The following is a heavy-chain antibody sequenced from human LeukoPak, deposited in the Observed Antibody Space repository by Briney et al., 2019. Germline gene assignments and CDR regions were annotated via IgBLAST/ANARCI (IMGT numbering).Heavy chain of an antibody. D-gene: IGHD6-6*01. CDR1: GGTFSSYA. V-gene: IGHV1-69*05. CDR3: ARDRRHDAFDI. CDR2: IIPIFGTV. Sequence: ASVKVSCKASGGTFSSYAISWVRQAPGQGLEWMGGIIPIFGTVNYAQKFQGRVTITTDESTSTAYMELSSLRSEDTAVYYCARDRRHDAFDIWGQGTMVTVSS. J-gene: IGHJ3*02.